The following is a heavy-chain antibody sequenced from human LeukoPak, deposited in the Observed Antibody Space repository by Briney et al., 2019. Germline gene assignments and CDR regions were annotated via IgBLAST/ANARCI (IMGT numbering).Heavy chain of an antibody. Sequence: GGSLRLSCAASGFTFDDYAMHWVRQAPGKGLEWVSGISWNSGSIGYADSVKGRFTISRDNAKNSLYLQMNSLRAEDTALYYCAKAAISWGSFDYWGQGTLVTVSS. CDR2: ISWNSGSI. V-gene: IGHV3-9*01. CDR1: GFTFDDYA. CDR3: AKAAISWGSFDY. J-gene: IGHJ4*02. D-gene: IGHD7-27*01.